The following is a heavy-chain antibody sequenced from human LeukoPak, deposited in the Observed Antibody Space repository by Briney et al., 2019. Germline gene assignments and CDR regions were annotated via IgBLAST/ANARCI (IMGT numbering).Heavy chain of an antibody. Sequence: ASVKVSCKASGYTFTSFGINRVRQAPGQGLEWMGWISGYNGNTNYAQKFQGRVTMTTDTSTSTAYMELRSLRSDDTAVYYCARDAGWTYYFDYWGQGTLVTVSS. D-gene: IGHD3/OR15-3a*01. J-gene: IGHJ4*02. CDR3: ARDAGWTYYFDY. CDR1: GYTFTSFG. V-gene: IGHV1-18*04. CDR2: ISGYNGNT.